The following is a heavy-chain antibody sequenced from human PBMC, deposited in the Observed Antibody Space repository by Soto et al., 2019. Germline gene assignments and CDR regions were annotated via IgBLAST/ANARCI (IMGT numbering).Heavy chain of an antibody. D-gene: IGHD3-3*01. V-gene: IGHV4-39*01. J-gene: IGHJ4*02. CDR1: GGSISSSSYY. CDR2: IYYSGST. CDR3: ARHGDVLRFLEWLPYYFDY. Sequence: QLQLQESGPGLVKPSETLSLTCTVSGGSISSSSYYWGWIRQPPGKGLEWIGSIYYSGSTYYNPSLKSRVTISVDTSKNQFSLKLSSVTAADTAVYYCARHGDVLRFLEWLPYYFDYWGQGTLVTVSS.